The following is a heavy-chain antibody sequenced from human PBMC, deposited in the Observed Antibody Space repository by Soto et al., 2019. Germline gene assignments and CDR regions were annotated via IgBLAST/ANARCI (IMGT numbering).Heavy chain of an antibody. Sequence: QVQLQESGPGLVKPSQTLSLTCTVSGGSISSGGYYWSWIRQHPGKGLEWIGYIYYSGSTYYNPSLKSRVTISVDTSKNQFSLKLSSMTAADTAVYYCAREVAGMVFFDYWGQGTLVTVSS. J-gene: IGHJ4*02. V-gene: IGHV4-31*03. CDR3: AREVAGMVFFDY. CDR1: GGSISSGGYY. CDR2: IYYSGST. D-gene: IGHD6-19*01.